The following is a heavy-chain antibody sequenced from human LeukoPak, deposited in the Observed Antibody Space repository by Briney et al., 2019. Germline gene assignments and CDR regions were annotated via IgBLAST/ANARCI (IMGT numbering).Heavy chain of an antibody. Sequence: ASVKVSCKASGGTFSSYAISWVRQAPGQGLEWMGGIIPIFGTANYAQKFQGRVTMTRDMSTSTVYMELSSLRSEDTAVYYCARDRTGTTYSFDYWGQGTLVTVSS. J-gene: IGHJ4*02. CDR3: ARDRTGTTYSFDY. CDR1: GGTFSSYA. CDR2: IIPIFGTA. D-gene: IGHD1-7*01. V-gene: IGHV1-69*05.